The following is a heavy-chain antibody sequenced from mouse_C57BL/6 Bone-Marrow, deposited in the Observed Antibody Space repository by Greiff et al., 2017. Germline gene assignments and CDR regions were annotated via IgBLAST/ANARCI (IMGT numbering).Heavy chain of an antibody. CDR3: ARNYGSSYWYFDV. CDR1: GFTFSDYY. V-gene: IGHV5-12*01. J-gene: IGHJ1*03. Sequence: DVQLVESGGGLVQPGGSLKLSCAASGFTFSDYYMYWVRQTPEKRLEWVAYISNGGGSTYYPDTVKGRFTISRDNAKNTLYLQMSRLKSEDTAMYYCARNYGSSYWYFDVWGTGTTVTVSS. D-gene: IGHD1-1*01. CDR2: ISNGGGST.